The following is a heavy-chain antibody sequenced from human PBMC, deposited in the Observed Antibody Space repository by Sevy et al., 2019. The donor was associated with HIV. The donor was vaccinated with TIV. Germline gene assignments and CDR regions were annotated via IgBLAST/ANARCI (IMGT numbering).Heavy chain of an antibody. J-gene: IGHJ6*02. D-gene: IGHD1-1*01. V-gene: IGHV4-59*13. CDR1: GGSISSYY. CDR2: IYYSGST. Sequence: SETLSLTCTVSGGSISSYYWSWIWQPPGKGLEWIGYIYYSGSTNYNPSLKSRVTISVDTSKNQFSLKLSSVTAADTAVYYCARDRVLYYYYGMDVWGQGTTVTVSS. CDR3: ARDRVLYYYYGMDV.